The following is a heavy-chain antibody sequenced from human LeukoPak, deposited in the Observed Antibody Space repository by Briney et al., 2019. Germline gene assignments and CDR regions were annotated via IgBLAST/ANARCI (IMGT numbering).Heavy chain of an antibody. CDR1: GFTFSSYK. D-gene: IGHD3-22*01. Sequence: GGSLRPSCAASGFTFSSYKMNWVRQAPGKGLEWVSSISSSGSLMYDADSVKGRFTISRDNAKNSLYLQMNSLRVEDTAVYYCARHYYDRSGYYPTFDYWGQGTLVTVSS. CDR3: ARHYYDRSGYYPTFDY. J-gene: IGHJ4*02. CDR2: ISSSGSLM. V-gene: IGHV3-21*01.